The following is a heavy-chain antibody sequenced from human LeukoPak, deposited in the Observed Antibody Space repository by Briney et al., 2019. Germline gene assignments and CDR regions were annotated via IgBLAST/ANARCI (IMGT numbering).Heavy chain of an antibody. Sequence: GGSLRLSCAASRFTVSSNYMSWVRQAPGKGLEWVAFIPYDGSNKFYVDSVKGRFTISRDNSKNTLDLQMNSLRVEDTAVYYCAKGVGGSANYYYMDVWGKGTTVTVSS. V-gene: IGHV3-30*02. CDR2: IPYDGSNK. J-gene: IGHJ6*03. CDR1: RFTVSSNY. CDR3: AKGVGGSANYYYMDV. D-gene: IGHD3-10*01.